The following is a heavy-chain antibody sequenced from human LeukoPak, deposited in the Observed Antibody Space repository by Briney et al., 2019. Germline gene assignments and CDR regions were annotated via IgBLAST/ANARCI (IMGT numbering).Heavy chain of an antibody. J-gene: IGHJ5*02. D-gene: IGHD2-2*01. CDR3: VREPVVVPAANCWFDP. V-gene: IGHV1-69*04. CDR2: IIPIFGIA. Sequence: ASVKVSCKASGGTFSSYAISWVRQAPGQGLEWMGRIIPIFGIANYAQKFQGRVTITADKSTSTAYMELSSLRSEDTAVYYCVREPVVVPAANCWFDPWGQGTLVTVSS. CDR1: GGTFSSYA.